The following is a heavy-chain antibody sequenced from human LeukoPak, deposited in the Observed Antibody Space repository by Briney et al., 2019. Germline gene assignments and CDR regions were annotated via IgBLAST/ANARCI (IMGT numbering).Heavy chain of an antibody. V-gene: IGHV4-4*07. D-gene: IGHD6-19*01. CDR2: IYSSGTT. J-gene: IGHJ6*02. CDR1: GGSIINYY. CDR3: ARVSPIAEAGSSYYYAMDV. Sequence: SETLSLTCTVAGGSIINYYWTSVRQPAGKGLEWIGRIYSSGTTTYNPSLRSRVAMSVDTSRNQFSLELSSVTAADTSDYCSARVSPIAEAGSSYYYAMDVWGQGTTVTVSS.